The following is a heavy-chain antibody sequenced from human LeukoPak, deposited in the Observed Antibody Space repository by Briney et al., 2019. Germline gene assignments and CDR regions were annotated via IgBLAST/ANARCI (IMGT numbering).Heavy chain of an antibody. Sequence: GGSLRLSCAASGFTFSSYGMHWVRQAPGKGLEWVSVIYTAGKIYYAGSVKGRFTISRDNSKNTLYLQMDGLGPEDTAVYYCARDVSAWGQGTLVTVSS. V-gene: IGHV3-53*05. J-gene: IGHJ5*02. CDR1: GFTFSSYG. CDR2: IYTAGKI. CDR3: ARDVSA.